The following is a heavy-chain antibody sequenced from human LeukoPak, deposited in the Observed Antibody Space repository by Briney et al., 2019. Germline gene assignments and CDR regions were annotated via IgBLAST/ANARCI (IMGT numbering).Heavy chain of an antibody. CDR1: GGSISSGDYY. Sequence: SQTLSLTCTVSGGSISSGDYYCSWLRQPPGKGLEWIGYIYYSGSTYYNPSLKSRVTISVDTSKNQFSLKLSSVTAADTAVYYCARDLSAHGSGSYSDGFDYWGQGTLVTVSS. J-gene: IGHJ4*02. V-gene: IGHV4-30-4*01. CDR3: ARDLSAHGSGSYSDGFDY. D-gene: IGHD3-10*01. CDR2: IYYSGST.